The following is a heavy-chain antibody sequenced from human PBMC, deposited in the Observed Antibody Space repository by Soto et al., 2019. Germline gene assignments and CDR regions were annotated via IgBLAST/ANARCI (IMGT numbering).Heavy chain of an antibody. J-gene: IGHJ4*02. V-gene: IGHV4-39*01. D-gene: IGHD6-13*01. CDR3: ARLSAAGLDY. CDR1: GGSISSSSYY. Sequence: PAETLSLTCTVSGGSISSSSYYWGWIRQPPGKGLEWIGSIYYSGSTYYNPSLKSRVTISVDTSKNQFSLKLSSVTAADTAVYCCARLSAAGLDYWGQGTLVTVSS. CDR2: IYYSGST.